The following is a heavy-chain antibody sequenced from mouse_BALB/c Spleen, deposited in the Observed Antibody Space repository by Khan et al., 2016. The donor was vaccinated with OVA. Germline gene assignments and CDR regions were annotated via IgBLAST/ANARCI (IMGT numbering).Heavy chain of an antibody. D-gene: IGHD1-1*01. CDR3: SRLAYYYNSEGFAY. CDR1: GFTFSTYG. V-gene: IGHV5-6*01. J-gene: IGHJ3*01. Sequence: VQLKQSGGDLVKPGGSLKLSCAASGFTFSTYGMSWVRQTPEKRLEWVATISTGGTYTYYPESVKGRFTISRDNAKNTLYLQLSSLKSEDTAIYYCSRLAYYYNSEGFAYWGQGTLVTVSA. CDR2: ISTGGTYT.